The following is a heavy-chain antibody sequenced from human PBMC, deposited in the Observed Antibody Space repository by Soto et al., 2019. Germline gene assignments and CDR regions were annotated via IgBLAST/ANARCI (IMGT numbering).Heavy chain of an antibody. CDR1: GFELSTNGVG. J-gene: IGHJ4*02. V-gene: IGHV2-5*02. CDR2: IYWDDDK. CDR3: AHRRTDRYDWNGGNFDY. D-gene: IGHD1-1*01. Sequence: QITLKESGPTRVKPTQTLTLTCTFSGFELSTNGVGVGWIRQPPGKALEWLAVIYWDDDKRYRPSLKSRLTITQDTSNNQVVLTMTNMDPVDSATYYCAHRRTDRYDWNGGNFDYWGQGTLVTVSS.